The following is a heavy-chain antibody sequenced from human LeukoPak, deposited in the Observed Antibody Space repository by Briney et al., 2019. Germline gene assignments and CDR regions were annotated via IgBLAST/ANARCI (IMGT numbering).Heavy chain of an antibody. J-gene: IGHJ4*02. D-gene: IGHD6-13*01. CDR3: ARGGAAGLIDY. V-gene: IGHV4-61*02. Sequence: PSETLSLTCTVSGDSISSGDYYWSWIRQPAGKGLEWIGRISSSGSTNYNPSLKSRVTISVDTSKNQFSLKLSSVTAADTAVYYCARGGAAGLIDYWGQGTLVTVSS. CDR2: ISSSGST. CDR1: GDSISSGDYY.